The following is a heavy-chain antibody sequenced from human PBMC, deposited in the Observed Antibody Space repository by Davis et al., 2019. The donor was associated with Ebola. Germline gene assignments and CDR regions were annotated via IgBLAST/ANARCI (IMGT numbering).Heavy chain of an antibody. J-gene: IGHJ6*02. CDR3: ARGMTSMYYYYYGMDV. CDR2: IYNSGTT. CDR1: GGSISSGY. V-gene: IGHV4-59*01. Sequence: ESLKISCTVSGGSISSGYWTWIRQPPGKGLEWIGYIYNSGTTNYNPSLLGRVSISVDTSKNQFSLRLSSVTAADTAVYYCARGMTSMYYYYYGMDVWGQGTTVAVSS.